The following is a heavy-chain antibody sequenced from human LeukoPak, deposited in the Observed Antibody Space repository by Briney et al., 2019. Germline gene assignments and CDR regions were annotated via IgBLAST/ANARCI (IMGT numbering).Heavy chain of an antibody. D-gene: IGHD3-16*02. Sequence: GGSLRPSCAASGFTFSSYSMNWVRQAPGKGLEWVSYISSSSSTIYYADSVKGRFTISRDNAKNSLYLQMNSLRAEDTAVYYCARDYVWGSYRHFDYWGQGTLVTVSS. V-gene: IGHV3-48*01. CDR2: ISSSSSTI. CDR1: GFTFSSYS. CDR3: ARDYVWGSYRHFDY. J-gene: IGHJ4*02.